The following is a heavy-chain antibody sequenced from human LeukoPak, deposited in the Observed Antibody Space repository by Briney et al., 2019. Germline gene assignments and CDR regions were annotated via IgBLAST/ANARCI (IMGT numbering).Heavy chain of an antibody. CDR3: ARDGAGVAGTDY. V-gene: IGHV1-69*04. CDR2: IIPFLGIA. Sequence: SVKVSCKASGGTFSSYAISWVRQAPGQGLEWMGRIIPFLGIANYAQKFQGRVTITADKSTSTAYMELSSLRSEDTAVYYCARDGAGVAGTDYWGQGTLVTVSS. J-gene: IGHJ4*02. D-gene: IGHD6-19*01. CDR1: GGTFSSYA.